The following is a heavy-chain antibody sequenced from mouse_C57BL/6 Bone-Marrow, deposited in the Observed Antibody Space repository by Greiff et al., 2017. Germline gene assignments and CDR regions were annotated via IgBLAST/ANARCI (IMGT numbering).Heavy chain of an antibody. J-gene: IGHJ3*01. Sequence: VQLVESGPELVKPGASVKISCKASGYTFNDYYINWVKQRPGQGLEWIGWLFPGSGSTYYNEKFKGKDTLTVAKSSSTAYMLLSSLTSEDSAVYFCARSPDGYYFAWFAYWGQGTLVTVSA. V-gene: IGHV1-75*01. CDR2: LFPGSGST. CDR3: ARSPDGYYFAWFAY. CDR1: GYTFNDYY. D-gene: IGHD2-3*01.